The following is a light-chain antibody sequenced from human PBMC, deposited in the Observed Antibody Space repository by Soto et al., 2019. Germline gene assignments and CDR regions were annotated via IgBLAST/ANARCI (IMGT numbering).Light chain of an antibody. CDR3: SSYTTTSTHL. V-gene: IGLV2-14*03. CDR2: DVS. CDR1: SRNVGGYNF. Sequence: QSALTQPASVSGSPGQSITISCIGTSRNVGGYNFVSWYQHHPGKAPKLIIFDVSHRPSGVSDRFSGSKSGNTASLTISGLQAEDEADYYCSSYTTTSTHLFGGGTKLTVL. J-gene: IGLJ2*01.